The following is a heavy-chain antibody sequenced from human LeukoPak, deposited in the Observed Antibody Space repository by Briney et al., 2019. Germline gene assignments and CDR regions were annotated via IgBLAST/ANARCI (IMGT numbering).Heavy chain of an antibody. Sequence: SETLSLTCTVSVYSISSGYYWGWIRQPPGKGLEWIGSIHHSGITYYNPSLKSRVTISVDTSKNQFSLRVDSVTAADTAVYYCARDLYDDNRCFDFWGQGTRVTVSS. J-gene: IGHJ4*02. CDR2: IHHSGIT. D-gene: IGHD1-14*01. CDR1: VYSISSGYY. V-gene: IGHV4-38-2*02. CDR3: ARDLYDDNRCFDF.